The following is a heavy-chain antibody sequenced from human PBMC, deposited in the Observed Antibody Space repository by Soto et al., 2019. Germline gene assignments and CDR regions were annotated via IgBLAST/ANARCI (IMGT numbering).Heavy chain of an antibody. CDR3: AREPSGYSGYYYMDV. Sequence: PGGALRLSCAASGFTVSSNYMSWVRQAPGEGLELVSVVYSGGSTYYADSVKGRFTISRDNSKNTLYLQMNSLRAEDTAVYYCAREPSGYSGYYYMDVWGKGTTVTV. CDR1: GFTVSSNY. CDR2: VYSGGST. J-gene: IGHJ6*03. D-gene: IGHD5-12*01. V-gene: IGHV3-66*01.